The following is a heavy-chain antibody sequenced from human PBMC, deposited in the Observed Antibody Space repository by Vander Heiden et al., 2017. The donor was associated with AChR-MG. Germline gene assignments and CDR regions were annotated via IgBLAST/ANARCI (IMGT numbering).Heavy chain of an antibody. CDR2: IYNTGST. CDR1: GGSISGYY. J-gene: IGHJ4*02. CDR3: VSGRGWLSDS. Sequence: QVQLQESGPGLVKPSETLSLTCTVSGGSISGYYCNWIRQPPGQGLEWIGYIYNTGSTNYNPSLKSRITISADTSKNQFSLNLNSVTAADTAVCCCVSGRGWLSDSWGQGTQVTVSS. D-gene: IGHD6-19*01. V-gene: IGHV4-59*01.